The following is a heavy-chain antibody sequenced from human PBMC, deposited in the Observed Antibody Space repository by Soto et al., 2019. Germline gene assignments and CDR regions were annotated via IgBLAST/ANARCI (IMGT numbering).Heavy chain of an antibody. CDR3: ARLRPDYDILTGYYLPPYYFDY. CDR1: GGSISSSSYY. CDR2: IYYSGST. D-gene: IGHD3-9*01. V-gene: IGHV4-39*01. Sequence: SETLSLTCTVSGGSISSSSYYWGWIRQPPGKGLEWIGSIYYSGSTYYNPSLKSRVTISVDTSKNQFSLKLSSVTAADTAVYYCARLRPDYDILTGYYLPPYYFDYWGQGTLVTVSS. J-gene: IGHJ4*02.